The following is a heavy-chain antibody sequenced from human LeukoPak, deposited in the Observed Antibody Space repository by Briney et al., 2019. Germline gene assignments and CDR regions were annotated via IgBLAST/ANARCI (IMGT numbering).Heavy chain of an antibody. D-gene: IGHD3-22*01. CDR3: AKRGVVIRVILVGFHKEAYYFDS. J-gene: IGHJ4*02. Sequence: GGSLRLSCVVSGITLSNYGMSWVRQAPGKGLEWVAGISGSGGGTQYADAVKGRFTISRDNPKNTLHLQMNSLRVEDTAVYFCAKRGVVIRVILVGFHKEAYYFDSWGQGALVTVSS. V-gene: IGHV3-23*01. CDR1: GITLSNYG. CDR2: ISGSGGGT.